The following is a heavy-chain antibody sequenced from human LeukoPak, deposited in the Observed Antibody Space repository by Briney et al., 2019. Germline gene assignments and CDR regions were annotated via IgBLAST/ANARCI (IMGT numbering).Heavy chain of an antibody. Sequence: PGESLKISCRGSGHSFTSSWIGWLRKMLGKGLGWWGIIYPGVSDTRNSPSFQGPVTISAEQSIRTPFLQWSSLKASDTAMYYCWRQGISGYQLLSWFDPWGQRALVTRSS. J-gene: IGHJ5*02. CDR3: WRQGISGYQLLSWFDP. CDR2: IYPGVSDT. D-gene: IGHD2-2*01. V-gene: IGHV5-51*01. CDR1: GHSFTSSW.